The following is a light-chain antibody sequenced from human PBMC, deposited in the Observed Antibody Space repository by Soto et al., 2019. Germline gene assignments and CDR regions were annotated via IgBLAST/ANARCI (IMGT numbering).Light chain of an antibody. CDR2: EVS. J-gene: IGLJ1*01. CDR3: RSYTSSSTYV. Sequence: QSALTQPASVSGSPGQSITISCTGTSSDVGGYNYVSWYQQHPGKAPKLMIYEVSNRPSGVSNRFSGSKSGNTASLTISGLQAEDEADYYCRSYTSSSTYVFGTGTTVNV. V-gene: IGLV2-14*01. CDR1: SSDVGGYNY.